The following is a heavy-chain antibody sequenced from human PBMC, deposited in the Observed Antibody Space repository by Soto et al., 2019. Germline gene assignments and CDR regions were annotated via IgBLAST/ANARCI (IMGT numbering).Heavy chain of an antibody. Sequence: QVQLQESGPGLVKPSGTLSLTCAVSGGSISSSNWWSWVRQPPGKGLEWIGEIYHSGSTNYNPSLRSRVTMSVGNSQNHFSLMLRSVDAAGTAVYYCARVPRAAAGTDWGQGPLVTVSS. J-gene: IGHJ1*01. D-gene: IGHD6-19*01. CDR2: IYHSGST. V-gene: IGHV4-4*02. CDR1: GGSISSSNW. CDR3: ARVPRAAAGTD.